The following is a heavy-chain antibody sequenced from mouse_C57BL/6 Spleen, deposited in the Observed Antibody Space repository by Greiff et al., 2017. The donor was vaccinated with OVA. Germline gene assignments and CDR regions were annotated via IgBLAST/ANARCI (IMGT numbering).Heavy chain of an antibody. D-gene: IGHD1-1*01. CDR1: GYTFTSYW. CDR2: IHPNSGST. Sequence: VQLQQSGAELVKPGASVKLSCKASGYTFTSYWMHWVKQRPGQGLEWIGMIHPNSGSTNYNEKFKSKATLTVDKSSSTAYMQLSSLTSEDSAVYYCARYGSITTVVANFDYWGQGTTLTVSS. J-gene: IGHJ2*01. V-gene: IGHV1-64*01. CDR3: ARYGSITTVVANFDY.